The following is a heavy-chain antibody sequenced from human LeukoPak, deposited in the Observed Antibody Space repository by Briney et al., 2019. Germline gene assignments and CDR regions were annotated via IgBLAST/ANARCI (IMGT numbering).Heavy chain of an antibody. CDR3: AKSAYSSGWYDYYYYYMDV. D-gene: IGHD6-19*01. J-gene: IGHJ6*03. V-gene: IGHV3-23*01. Sequence: GGSLRLSCAASGFTFSSYGMSWVRQVPGKGLEWVLAISGSGGSTYYADSVKGRFTISRDNSKNTLYLQMNSLRAEDTAVYYCAKSAYSSGWYDYYYYYMDVWGKGTTVTISS. CDR2: ISGSGGST. CDR1: GFTFSSYG.